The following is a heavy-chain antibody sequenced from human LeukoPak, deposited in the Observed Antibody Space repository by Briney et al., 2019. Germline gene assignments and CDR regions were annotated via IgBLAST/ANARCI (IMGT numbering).Heavy chain of an antibody. V-gene: IGHV1-2*02. CDR1: GYTFSDYY. Sequence: GASVNVSCKASGYTFSDYYMHWVRQAPGQGLEWMGWINPLSGGTNYAQKFQGRVTMTRDTSISTAYMELSRLISGDTAVYYCARVVGLQDIVVVPAAVLFDYWGQGTLVTVSS. J-gene: IGHJ4*02. D-gene: IGHD2-2*01. CDR3: ARVVGLQDIVVVPAAVLFDY. CDR2: INPLSGGT.